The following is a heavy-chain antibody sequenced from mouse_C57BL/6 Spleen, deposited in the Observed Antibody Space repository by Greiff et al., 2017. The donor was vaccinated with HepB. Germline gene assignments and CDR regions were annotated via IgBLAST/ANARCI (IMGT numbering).Heavy chain of an antibody. CDR1: GYTFTDYY. Sequence: EVQLQQSGPELVKPGASVKISCKASGYTFTDYYMNWVKQSHGKSLEWIGDINPNNGGTSYNQKFKGKATLTVDKSSSTAYMELRSLTSEDSAVYYCAREGSGHEWFAYWGQGTLVTVSA. D-gene: IGHD3-2*02. V-gene: IGHV1-26*01. CDR3: AREGSGHEWFAY. J-gene: IGHJ3*01. CDR2: INPNNGGT.